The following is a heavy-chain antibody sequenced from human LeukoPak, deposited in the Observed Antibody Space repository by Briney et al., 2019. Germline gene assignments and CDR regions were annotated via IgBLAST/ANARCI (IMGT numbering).Heavy chain of an antibody. D-gene: IGHD4-17*01. CDR2: IKRIIDGGTT. V-gene: IGHV3-15*01. CDR3: AAQGGSGDLRY. Sequence: GGSLRLSCAASGFTFSNTWTNWVRHAPGKGVEWVGRIKRIIDGGTTDYAAPVKGRFTVSRDDSINTLYLQMSSLKTEDTAVYYCAAQGGSGDLRYWGQGTLVTVSS. CDR1: GFTFSNTW. J-gene: IGHJ4*02.